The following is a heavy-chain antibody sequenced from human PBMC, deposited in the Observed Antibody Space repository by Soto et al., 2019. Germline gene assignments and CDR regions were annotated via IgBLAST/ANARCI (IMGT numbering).Heavy chain of an antibody. CDR3: ARYRQPAHYWFDP. V-gene: IGHV1-3*01. CDR2: VNAGNGNT. CDR1: GYTFTSYA. J-gene: IGHJ5*02. Sequence: ASVKVSCKASGYTFTSYAMHWVRQAPGQRLEWMGWVNAGNGNTKYSQKFQGRVTITRDTSASTAYMELSSLRSEDTAVYYCARYRQPAHYWFDPWGQGTLLTVSS.